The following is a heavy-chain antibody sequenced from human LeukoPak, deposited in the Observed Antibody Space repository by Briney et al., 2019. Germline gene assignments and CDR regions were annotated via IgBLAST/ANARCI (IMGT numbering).Heavy chain of an antibody. V-gene: IGHV3-23*01. J-gene: IGHJ4*02. CDR2: ISGTGGNT. Sequence: GGSLRLSCAASGFTFSNFAMSWVRQAPGKGLEWVSAISGTGGNTFYTDSVTGRFTISRDNSENTLYLQMNSLRAEDTAVYYCAKEGIVVVVAALDYWGQGTLVTVSS. CDR1: GFTFSNFA. CDR3: AKEGIVVVVAALDY. D-gene: IGHD2-15*01.